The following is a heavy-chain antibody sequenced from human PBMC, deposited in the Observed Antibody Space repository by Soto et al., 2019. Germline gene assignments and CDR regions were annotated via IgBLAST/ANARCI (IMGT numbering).Heavy chain of an antibody. CDR1: GFTFSSYA. V-gene: IGHV3-30-3*01. D-gene: IGHD3-10*01. J-gene: IGHJ6*02. Sequence: GGSLRLSCAASGFTFSSYAMHWVRQAPGKGLERVAVISYDGSNKYYADSVKGRFTISRDNSKNTRYLQMSSLRAEDTAVYYCARRGYGMDVWGQGXTVTVPS. CDR3: ARRGYGMDV. CDR2: ISYDGSNK.